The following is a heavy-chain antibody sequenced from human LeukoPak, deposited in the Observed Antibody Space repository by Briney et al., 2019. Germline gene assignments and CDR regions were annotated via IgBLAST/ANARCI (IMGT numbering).Heavy chain of an antibody. J-gene: IGHJ4*02. CDR3: ARDGVVPAAMQEPNFDY. Sequence: GGSLRLSCAASGFTFSSYAMHWVRQAPGKGLEWVAVISYDGSNKYYADSVKGRLTISRHNSKNTLYLQMNSPRAEDTAVYYCARDGVVPAAMQEPNFDYWGQGTLVTVSS. CDR1: GFTFSSYA. V-gene: IGHV3-30*04. CDR2: ISYDGSNK. D-gene: IGHD2-2*01.